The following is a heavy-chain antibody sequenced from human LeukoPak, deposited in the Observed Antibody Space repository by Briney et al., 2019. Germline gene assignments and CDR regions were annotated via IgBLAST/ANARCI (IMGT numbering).Heavy chain of an antibody. V-gene: IGHV3-30-3*01. CDR3: ARANLPFLSSGWYKDY. CDR2: ISYDGSSK. CDR1: GVTFSSYA. J-gene: IGHJ4*02. D-gene: IGHD6-19*01. Sequence: GTSLRLSCAASGVTFSSYAMHCVRQAPGMGLEWVAVISYDGSSKYFADSVKGRFTISRDTSKNTLYLQMNSLRAEDTAVYYCARANLPFLSSGWYKDYRGQGTLVTVSS.